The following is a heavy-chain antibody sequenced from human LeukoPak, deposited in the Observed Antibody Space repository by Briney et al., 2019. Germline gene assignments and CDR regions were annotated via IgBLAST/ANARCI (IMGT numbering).Heavy chain of an antibody. CDR2: IYTSGST. V-gene: IGHV4-61*02. D-gene: IGHD3-22*01. CDR3: ARHRGGYYPYEYYFDY. J-gene: IGHJ4*02. CDR1: GGSISSGSYY. Sequence: SETLSLTCTVSGGSISSGSYYWSWIRQPAGKGLEWIGRIYTSGSTYYNPSLKSRVTISVDTSKNQFSLKLSSVTAADTAVYYCARHRGGYYPYEYYFDYWGQGTLVTVSS.